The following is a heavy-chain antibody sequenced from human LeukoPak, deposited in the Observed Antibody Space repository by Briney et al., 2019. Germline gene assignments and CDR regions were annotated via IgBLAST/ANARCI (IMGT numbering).Heavy chain of an antibody. CDR2: IYYSGST. CDR3: ASPGDYYDSSGYLAFDI. J-gene: IGHJ3*02. CDR1: GGSISSYY. D-gene: IGHD3-22*01. Sequence: SETLSLTCTVSGGSISSYYWSWIRQPPGKGLEWIGYIYYSGSTNYNPSLKSRVTISVDTSKNQFSLKLSSVTAADTAVYYCASPGDYYDSSGYLAFDIWGQGTMVTVSS. V-gene: IGHV4-59*08.